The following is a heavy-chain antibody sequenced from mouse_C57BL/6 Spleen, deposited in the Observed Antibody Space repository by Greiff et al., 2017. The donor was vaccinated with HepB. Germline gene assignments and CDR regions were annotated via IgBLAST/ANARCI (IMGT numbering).Heavy chain of an antibody. V-gene: IGHV5-17*01. CDR1: GFTFSDYG. D-gene: IGHD2-5*01. CDR3: AMTYINYPAY. CDR2: ISSGSSTI. J-gene: IGHJ2*01. Sequence: VQLKESGGGLVKPGGSLKLSCAASGFTFSDYGMHWVRQAPEKGLEWVAYISSGSSTIYYADKVKGRFTISRDNAKNTLFLQMTSLRSEDTAMYYCAMTYINYPAYWGQGTTLTVSS.